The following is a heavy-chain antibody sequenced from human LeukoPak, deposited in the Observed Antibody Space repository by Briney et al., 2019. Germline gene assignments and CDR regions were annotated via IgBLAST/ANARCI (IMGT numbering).Heavy chain of an antibody. V-gene: IGHV4-59*01. Sequence: SETLSLTCTVSGGSISSYYWSWIRQPPGKGLEWIGYIYYSGSTNYNPSLKSRVTISVDTSKNQFSLKLSSVTAADTAVYYCARVGSSSWYPYYYYMDVWGKETTVTISS. CDR1: GGSISSYY. J-gene: IGHJ6*03. CDR2: IYYSGST. CDR3: ARVGSSSWYPYYYYMDV. D-gene: IGHD6-13*01.